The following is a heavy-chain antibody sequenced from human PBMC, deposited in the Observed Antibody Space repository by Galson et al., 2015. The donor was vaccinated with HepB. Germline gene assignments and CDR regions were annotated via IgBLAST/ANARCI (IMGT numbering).Heavy chain of an antibody. J-gene: IGHJ5*02. CDR2: ISSSSSTL. Sequence: SLRLSCAASGFTFSSYSMNWVGQAPGKGLEWVSYISSSSSTLYYADSVKGRFNISRDNAKNSLYLQMNSLRAEDTAVYYCARVKGVWGSYRRNVGIWFDPWGQGTLVTVSS. CDR3: ARVKGVWGSYRRNVGIWFDP. D-gene: IGHD3-16*02. CDR1: GFTFSSYS. V-gene: IGHV3-48*04.